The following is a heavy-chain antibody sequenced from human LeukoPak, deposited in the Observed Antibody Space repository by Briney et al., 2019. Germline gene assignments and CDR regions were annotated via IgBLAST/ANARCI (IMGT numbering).Heavy chain of an antibody. D-gene: IGHD1-14*01. CDR2: ISYDGSNK. V-gene: IGHV3-30*18. CDR1: GFTFSSYG. Sequence: GRSLRLSCAASGFTFSSYGMHWVRQAPGKGLEWVAVISYDGSNKYYADSVKGRFTISRDNSKNTLYLQMNSLRAEDTAVYYCAKGGRSAFAIWGQGTMVTVSS. J-gene: IGHJ3*02. CDR3: AKGGRSAFAI.